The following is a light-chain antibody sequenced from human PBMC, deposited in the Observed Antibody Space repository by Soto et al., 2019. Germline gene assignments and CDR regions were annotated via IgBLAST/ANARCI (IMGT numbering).Light chain of an antibody. CDR2: SNY. Sequence: QSVLTQPPSASGTPGQRVTISCSGSNSNIGSNPVHWYQQFPGTAPKVLIYSNYQRPSGVPDRFSGSKSGTSASLAISGLQSEDEADYYCAAWDDRPSDMLFGGGTKVTVL. CDR3: AAWDDRPSDML. J-gene: IGLJ2*01. CDR1: NSNIGSNP. V-gene: IGLV1-44*01.